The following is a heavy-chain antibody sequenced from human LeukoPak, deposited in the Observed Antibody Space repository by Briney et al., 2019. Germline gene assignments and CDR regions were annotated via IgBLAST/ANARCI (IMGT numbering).Heavy chain of an antibody. V-gene: IGHV5-51*01. Sequence: GESLKISCKTSGYSFTTYWIAWVRQMPGRGLEWMGIIFPRDSDTIYSPSFEGQVTFSVDQFITTAYLEWTGLTASYIGMNNCAHWLSGKYSTPDLWGKGTLVTVSS. D-gene: IGHD3-9*01. J-gene: IGHJ5*02. CDR3: AHWLSGKYSTPDL. CDR1: GYSFTTYW. CDR2: IFPRDSDT.